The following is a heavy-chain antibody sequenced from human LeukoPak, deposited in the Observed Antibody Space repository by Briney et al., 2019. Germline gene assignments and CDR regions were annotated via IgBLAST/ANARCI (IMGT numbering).Heavy chain of an antibody. J-gene: IGHJ6*03. CDR2: IIPIFGTA. D-gene: IGHD5-18*01. CDR3: ASTAPASTYYYYYYMDV. CDR1: GGTFTSYA. Sequence: SVKVSCKASGGTFTSYAISWVRQAPGQGLEWMGGIIPIFGTANYAQKFQGRVTITADESTSTAYMELSSLRSEDTAVYYCASTAPASTYYYYYYMDVWGKGTTVTVSS. V-gene: IGHV1-69*13.